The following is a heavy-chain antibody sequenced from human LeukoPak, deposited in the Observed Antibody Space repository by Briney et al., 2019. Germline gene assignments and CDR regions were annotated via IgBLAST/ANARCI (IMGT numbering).Heavy chain of an antibody. J-gene: IGHJ4*02. CDR3: ASDYSGSFAYDY. CDR2: INHSGST. CDR1: GGSFSGYY. V-gene: IGHV4-34*01. Sequence: PSETLSLTCAVYGGSFSGYYWSWIRQPPGKGLEWIGEINHSGSTNYNPSLKSRVTISVDTSKNQFSLKLSSVTAADTAVYCCASDYSGSFAYDYWGQGTLVTVSS. D-gene: IGHD1-26*01.